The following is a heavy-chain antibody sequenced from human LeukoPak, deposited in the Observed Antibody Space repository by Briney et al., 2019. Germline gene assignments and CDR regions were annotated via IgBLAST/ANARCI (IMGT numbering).Heavy chain of an antibody. CDR1: GFTFSSYA. V-gene: IGHV3-23*01. CDR2: ISGSGGST. Sequence: QPGGSLRLSCAASGFTFSSYAMSWVRQAPGKGLEWVSTISGSGGSTYYADSVKGRFTISRDNSKNTLYLQMNSLRAEDTAVYYCAKAVQGDNYYYGMDVWGQGTTVTVSS. D-gene: IGHD3-9*01. J-gene: IGHJ6*02. CDR3: AKAVQGDNYYYGMDV.